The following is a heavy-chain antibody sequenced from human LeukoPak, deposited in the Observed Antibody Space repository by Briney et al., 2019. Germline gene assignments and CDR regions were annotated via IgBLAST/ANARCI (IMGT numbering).Heavy chain of an antibody. D-gene: IGHD2-2*02. CDR1: GGSISSAGYY. V-gene: IGHV4-31*03. CDR2: IYYSGTN. CDR3: ALVYWSSTRWYIGAFDI. J-gene: IGHJ3*02. Sequence: TLSLTCTVSGGSISSAGYYWSWIRHHPGKGLEYIGYIYYSGTNNYNPSLTSRVTISVDTSNNQFSLKLSSVTAADTAVYYCALVYWSSTRWYIGAFDIWGQGTMVTVSS.